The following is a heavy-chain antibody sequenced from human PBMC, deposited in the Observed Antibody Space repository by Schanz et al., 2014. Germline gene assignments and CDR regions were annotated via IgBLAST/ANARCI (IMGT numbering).Heavy chain of an antibody. V-gene: IGHV3-NL1*01. CDR3: ARGGSGSHYRLDY. CDR2: ISASGGTT. CDR1: GFTFSSYG. J-gene: IGHJ4*02. Sequence: QVQLVESGGGVVQPGRSLRLSCAASGFTFSSYGMHWVRQAPGKGLEWVSAISASGGTTYYADSVKGRFTISGDSSKYTVYLQMNSLRAEDTGLYFCARGGSGSHYRLDYWGQGTLVTVSS. D-gene: IGHD1-26*01.